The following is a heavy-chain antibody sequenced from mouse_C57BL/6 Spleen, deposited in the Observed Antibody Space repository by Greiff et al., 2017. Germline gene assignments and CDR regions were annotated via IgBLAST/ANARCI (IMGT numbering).Heavy chain of an antibody. V-gene: IGHV1-64*01. CDR2: IHPNSGST. Sequence: QVQLQQPGAELVKPGASVKLSCKASGYTFTSYWMHWVKQRPGQGLEWIGMIHPNSGSTNYNEKFKSKATLTVDKSSSTAYMLLSSLTSEDSAVYYCARFRYDCDDEFAYWGQGTLVTVSA. D-gene: IGHD2-4*01. CDR1: GYTFTSYW. CDR3: ARFRYDCDDEFAY. J-gene: IGHJ3*01.